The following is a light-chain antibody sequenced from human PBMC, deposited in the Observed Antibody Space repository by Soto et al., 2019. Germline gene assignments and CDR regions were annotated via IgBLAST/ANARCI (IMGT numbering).Light chain of an antibody. CDR2: AAS. V-gene: IGKV1-39*01. Sequence: DIQMTQSPSTLSASVGARVTITGRPSQTITTYLNWYQQKVGRAPTLLIYAASSLQSGVPSRFSGGGSGTDFTLTISSLQPEDFAMYFCQQCYSSPRTFGQGTKVEIK. CDR3: QQCYSSPRT. CDR1: QTITTY. J-gene: IGKJ1*01.